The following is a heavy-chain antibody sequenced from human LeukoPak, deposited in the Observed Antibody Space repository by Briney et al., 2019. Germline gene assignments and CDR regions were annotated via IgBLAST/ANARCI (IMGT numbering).Heavy chain of an antibody. D-gene: IGHD6-19*01. CDR3: ARAVAGKTFDY. CDR1: GGTFSSYA. V-gene: IGHV1-69*04. Sequence: SVKVSCKASGGTFSSYAISWVRQAPGQGLEWMGRIIPILGIANYAQKFQGRVTITADKSTSTAYMELSSLRSEDTAVYYCARAVAGKTFDYWGQGTLVTVSS. J-gene: IGHJ4*02. CDR2: IIPILGIA.